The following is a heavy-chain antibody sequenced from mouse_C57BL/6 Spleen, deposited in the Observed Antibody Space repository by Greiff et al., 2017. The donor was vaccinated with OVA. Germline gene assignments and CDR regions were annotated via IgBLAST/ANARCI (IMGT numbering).Heavy chain of an antibody. D-gene: IGHD1-1*01. J-gene: IGHJ4*01. CDR3: TRSYYGSSYAMDY. CDR2: IYPSDSYT. V-gene: IGHV1-69*02. Sequence: QVQLQQPGAELVRPGASVKLSCKASGYTFTSYWINWVKQRPGQGLEWIGNIYPSDSYTNYNQKFKDKATLTVDKSSSTAYMQLSSPTSEDSAVYYCTRSYYGSSYAMDYWGQGTSVTVSS. CDR1: GYTFTSYW.